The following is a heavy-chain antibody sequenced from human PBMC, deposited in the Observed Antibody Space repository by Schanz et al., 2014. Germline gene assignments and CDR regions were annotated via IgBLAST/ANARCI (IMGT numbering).Heavy chain of an antibody. D-gene: IGHD2-15*01. CDR1: GFTFSSYA. Sequence: DVQLLESGGGLVQPGGSLRLSCAASGFTFSSYAMSWVRQAPGKGLEWVSALSGSGGSTYYADYVKGRFTISRDNSKNTLYLQMNSLRAEDTAVYYCARDRGYCSGGSCLTFDYWGQGTLVTVSS. CDR3: ARDRGYCSGGSCLTFDY. CDR2: LSGSGGST. J-gene: IGHJ4*02. V-gene: IGHV3-23*01.